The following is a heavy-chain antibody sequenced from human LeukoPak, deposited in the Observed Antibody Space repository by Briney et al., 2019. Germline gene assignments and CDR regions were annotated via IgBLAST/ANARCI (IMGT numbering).Heavy chain of an antibody. CDR1: GVTFSSHW. V-gene: IGHV3-74*01. J-gene: IGHJ4*02. D-gene: IGHD3-3*01. CDR2: INSDGTNT. CDR3: ARGVGWSGNYFDY. Sequence: GGALRLSCAAPGVTFSSHWMHWVRQAPGKGLVGVSRINSDGTNTRYADSVKGRFTLSRDNAKNTLFLQMNSLRAEDTAVYYCARGVGWSGNYFDYWGQGTLVTVSS.